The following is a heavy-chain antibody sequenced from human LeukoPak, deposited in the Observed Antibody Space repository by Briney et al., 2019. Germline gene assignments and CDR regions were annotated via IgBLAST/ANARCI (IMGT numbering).Heavy chain of an antibody. CDR2: IYSGGST. V-gene: IGHV3-53*01. D-gene: IGHD2-21*02. CDR1: GFTVSSNY. CDR3: ARGSHCGGDCYFSY. Sequence: GGSLRLSCAASGFTVSSNYMSWVRQAPGKGLEWVSVIYSGGSTYYADSVKGRFTISRDNSKNTLYLQMNSLRAEDTAVYYCARGSHCGGDCYFSYWGQGTLVTVSS. J-gene: IGHJ4*02.